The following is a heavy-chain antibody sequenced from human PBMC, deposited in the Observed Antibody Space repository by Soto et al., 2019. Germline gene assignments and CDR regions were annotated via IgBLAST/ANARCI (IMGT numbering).Heavy chain of an antibody. CDR1: GYTFTSYG. Sequence: ASVKVSCKASGYTFTSYGISWVRQAPGQGLEWMGWISAYNGNTNYAQKLQGRVTTTTDTSTSTAYMELSSLRSEDTAVHYFARVGRYVLRVTYDLWSGSQSGYYYMDVWGKGTTVTVSS. CDR2: ISAYNGNT. V-gene: IGHV1-18*01. CDR3: ARVGRYVLRVTYDLWSGSQSGYYYMDV. J-gene: IGHJ6*03. D-gene: IGHD3-3*01.